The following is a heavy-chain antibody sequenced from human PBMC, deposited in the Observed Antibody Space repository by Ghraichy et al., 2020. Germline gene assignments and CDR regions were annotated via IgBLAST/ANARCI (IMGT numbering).Heavy chain of an antibody. Sequence: GGSLKLSCAASGFTFSSYAMSWVRQAPGKGLEWVSAISGSGGSTYYADSVKGRFTISRDNSKNTLYLQMNSLRAEDTAVYYCAKHPALPLTGMLGWGAFDIWGQGTMVTVSS. CDR2: ISGSGGST. D-gene: IGHD1-20*01. V-gene: IGHV3-23*01. CDR1: GFTFSSYA. CDR3: AKHPALPLTGMLGWGAFDI. J-gene: IGHJ3*02.